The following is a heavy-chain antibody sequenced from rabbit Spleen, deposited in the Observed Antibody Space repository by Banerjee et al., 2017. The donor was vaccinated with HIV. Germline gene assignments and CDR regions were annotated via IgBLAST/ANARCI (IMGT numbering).Heavy chain of an antibody. D-gene: IGHD1-1*01. J-gene: IGHJ2*01. CDR2: IYSGSSGDT. Sequence: QSLEESGGGLVKPGGTLTLTCIVSGFSFSSRYYMCWVRQAPGKGLEWIACIYSGSSGDTYYASWAKGRFTISKTSSTTVTLQMTSLTAADTATYFCARNYVNAFDPWGQGTLVTVS. V-gene: IGHV1S40*01. CDR3: ARNYVNAFDP. CDR1: GFSFSSRYY.